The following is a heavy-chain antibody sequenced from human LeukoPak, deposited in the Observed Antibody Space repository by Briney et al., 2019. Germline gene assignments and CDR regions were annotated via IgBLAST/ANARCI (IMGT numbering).Heavy chain of an antibody. CDR3: ARAEWELDDAFDI. D-gene: IGHD1-26*01. Sequence: PSQTLSLTCTVSGGSISSGSYSWIWIRQPGGKGLEWIGRIYTSGSTNYNPSLKSRLTISVDTSKNQFSLKLSSVTAADTAVYYCARAEWELDDAFDIWGQGTMVTVSS. V-gene: IGHV4-61*02. J-gene: IGHJ3*02. CDR1: GGSISSGSYS. CDR2: IYTSGST.